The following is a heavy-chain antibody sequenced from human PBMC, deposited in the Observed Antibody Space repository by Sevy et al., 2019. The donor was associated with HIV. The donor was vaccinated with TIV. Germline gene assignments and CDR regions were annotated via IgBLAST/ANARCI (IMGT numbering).Heavy chain of an antibody. V-gene: IGHV3-7*03. D-gene: IGHD3-10*01. J-gene: IGHJ6*03. Sequence: GGCLRLSCAASGFTFSSYWMSWVRQAPGKGLEWVANIKQDGSEKYYVDSVKGRFTISRDNAKNSLYLQMNSLRAEDTAAYHCARACGDLLWVGPCYYYMDVWGKGTMVTVSS. CDR2: IKQDGSEK. CDR3: ARACGDLLWVGPCYYYMDV. CDR1: GFTFSSYW.